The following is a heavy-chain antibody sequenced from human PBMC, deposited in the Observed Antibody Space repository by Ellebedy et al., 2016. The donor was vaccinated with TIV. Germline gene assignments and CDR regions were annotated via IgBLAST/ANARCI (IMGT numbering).Heavy chain of an antibody. CDR2: IVGSGA. D-gene: IGHD6-25*01. CDR1: GFTFNKYV. J-gene: IGHJ4*02. Sequence: GESLKISCAASGFTFNKYVMTWVRQAPGKGLEWVSGIVGSGAEKYADSVKGRFTISRDNSKRIVDQQMRSVRAEDTAVYFCAKDRTSGDGYWVFDSWGQGTMVSVSS. V-gene: IGHV3-23*01. CDR3: AKDRTSGDGYWVFDS.